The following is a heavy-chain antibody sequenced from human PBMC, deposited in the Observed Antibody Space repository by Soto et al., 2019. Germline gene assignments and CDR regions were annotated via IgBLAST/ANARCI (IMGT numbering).Heavy chain of an antibody. CDR2: IKSKTDGGTT. CDR1: GFTFSNAW. CDR3: TTGVMTRAVYTPQYYYGMDV. V-gene: IGHV3-15*07. D-gene: IGHD2-2*02. J-gene: IGHJ6*02. Sequence: GGSLRLSCAASGFTFSNAWMNWVRQAPGKGLEWVGRIKSKTDGGTTDYAAPVKGRFTISRDDSKNTLYLQMNSLKTEETAVYYCTTGVMTRAVYTPQYYYGMDVWGQGTTVTVSS.